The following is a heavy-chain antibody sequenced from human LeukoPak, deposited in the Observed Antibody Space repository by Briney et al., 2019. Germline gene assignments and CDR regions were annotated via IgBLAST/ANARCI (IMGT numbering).Heavy chain of an antibody. Sequence: PSETLSLTCTVSGYSISSGYYWGWIRQPPGKGLEWIGSIYYSGSTYYNPSLKSRVTISVDTSKNQFSLKLSSVTAADTAVYYCARQGSSSYFDYWGQGTLVTVSS. CDR3: ARQGSSSYFDY. V-gene: IGHV4-38-2*02. CDR2: IYYSGST. D-gene: IGHD6-13*01. J-gene: IGHJ4*02. CDR1: GYSISSGYY.